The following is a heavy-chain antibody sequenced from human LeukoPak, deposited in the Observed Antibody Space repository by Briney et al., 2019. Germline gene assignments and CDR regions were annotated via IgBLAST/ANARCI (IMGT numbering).Heavy chain of an antibody. V-gene: IGHV4-59*05. CDR1: GGSISSHY. CDR3: ADDYGDYGGAFDI. CDR2: IYYSGST. Sequence: PSETLSLTCTVSGGSISSHYWSWIRQPPGKGLEWIGSIYYSGSTYYNPSLKSRVTISVDTSKNQFSLKLSSVTAADTAVYYCADDYGDYGGAFDIWGQGTMVTVSS. J-gene: IGHJ3*02. D-gene: IGHD4-17*01.